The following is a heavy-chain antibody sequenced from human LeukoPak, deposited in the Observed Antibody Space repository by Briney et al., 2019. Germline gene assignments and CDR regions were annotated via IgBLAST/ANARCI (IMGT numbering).Heavy chain of an antibody. J-gene: IGHJ4*02. CDR2: IYYSGFT. V-gene: IGHV4-59*08. Sequence: SETLSLTCTVSGGSISDYYWSWIRQPPGKGLEWIGYIYYSGFTNYNPSLKTRVTILVDTSKNQFSLKLSSVTAADTAVYYCARWGSNMAREKGDHWGQGTLVTVSS. D-gene: IGHD3-10*01. CDR1: GGSISDYY. CDR3: ARWGSNMAREKGDH.